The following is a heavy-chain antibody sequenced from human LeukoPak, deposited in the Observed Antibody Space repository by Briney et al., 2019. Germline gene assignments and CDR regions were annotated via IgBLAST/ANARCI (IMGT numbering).Heavy chain of an antibody. CDR1: GFTFSSYA. J-gene: IGHJ4*02. D-gene: IGHD1-14*01. CDR2: IRYDGNIK. CDR3: VKDNPLDY. V-gene: IGHV3-30*02. Sequence: GSLRLSCAASGFTFSSYAMHWVRQAPGKGLEWVAFIRYDGNIKFYADSMKGRFTISRDNSKNTLYLHINSLRPEDTALYYCVKDNPLDYWGQGTLVIVSS.